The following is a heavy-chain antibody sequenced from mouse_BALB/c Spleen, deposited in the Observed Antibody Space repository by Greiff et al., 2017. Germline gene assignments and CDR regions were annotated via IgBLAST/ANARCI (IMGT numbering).Heavy chain of an antibody. CDR3: ARKTTDGYYAMDY. J-gene: IGHJ4*01. Sequence: EVQLQESGGGLVKPGGSLKLSCAASGFTFSSYAMSWVRQSPEKRLEWVAEISSGGSYTYYPDTVTGRFTISRDNAKNTLYLEMSSLRSEDTAMYYCARKTTDGYYAMDYWGQGTSVTVSS. V-gene: IGHV5-9-4*01. CDR1: GFTFSSYA. CDR2: ISSGGSYT. D-gene: IGHD2-12*01.